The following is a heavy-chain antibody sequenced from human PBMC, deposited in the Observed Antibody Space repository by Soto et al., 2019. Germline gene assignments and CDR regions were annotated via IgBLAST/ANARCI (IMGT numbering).Heavy chain of an antibody. Sequence: EVQLVESGGGLVQPGGSLRLSCAASGFTFSSYSMNWVRQAPGKALEWVSYISSSSSTIYYADSVKGRFTISRDNAKNSLYLQMNSLRAEDTAVYYCARAVDSCSWYPRNWYFDLWGRGTLVTVSS. J-gene: IGHJ2*01. CDR2: ISSSSSTI. D-gene: IGHD6-13*01. CDR3: ARAVDSCSWYPRNWYFDL. V-gene: IGHV3-48*01. CDR1: GFTFSSYS.